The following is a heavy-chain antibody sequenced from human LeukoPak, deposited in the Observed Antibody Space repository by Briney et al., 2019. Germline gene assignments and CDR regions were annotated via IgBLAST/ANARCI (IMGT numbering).Heavy chain of an antibody. D-gene: IGHD4-23*01. V-gene: IGHV3-13*01. J-gene: IGHJ4*02. CDR3: AREVTDGGSDY. CDR2: IGVAANT. CDR1: GFTFSSYD. Sequence: PGGSLRLSCAASGFTFSSYDMHWVRQATGEGLEWVSAIGVAANTFYSGSVKGRFTISRENAKNSLYLLMSSLRAEDTAVYYCAREVTDGGSDYWGQGTLVTVSS.